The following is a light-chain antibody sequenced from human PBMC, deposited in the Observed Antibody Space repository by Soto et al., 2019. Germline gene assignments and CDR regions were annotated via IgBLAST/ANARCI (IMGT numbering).Light chain of an antibody. V-gene: IGKV1-5*03. CDR3: QQYRTYPWT. Sequence: DIQMTQSPSTLSASVGDRVTVTCRVSQDITDSLAWYQQKPGKVPKLLIYWASTLESGVPSRFSGSESGTEFALTISSLQPDDFATYYCQQYRTYPWTFGQGTKVEIK. CDR1: QDITDS. J-gene: IGKJ1*01. CDR2: WAS.